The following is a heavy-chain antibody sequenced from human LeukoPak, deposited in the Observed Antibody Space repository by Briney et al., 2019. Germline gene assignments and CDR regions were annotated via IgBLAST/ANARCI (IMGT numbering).Heavy chain of an antibody. J-gene: IGHJ5*02. V-gene: IGHV1-69*13. D-gene: IGHD3-3*01. CDR2: IIPIFGTA. CDR3: ARDKVSIFGVVTPMGDANWFDP. Sequence: GASVKVSCKASGGTFSSYAISWVRQAPGQGLEWMGGIIPIFGTANYAQKFQGRVTITADESTSTAYMELSSLRSEDTAVYYCARDKVSIFGVVTPMGDANWFDPWGQGTLVTVSS. CDR1: GGTFSSYA.